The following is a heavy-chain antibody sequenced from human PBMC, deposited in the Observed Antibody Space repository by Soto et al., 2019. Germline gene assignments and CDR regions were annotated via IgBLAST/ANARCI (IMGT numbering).Heavy chain of an antibody. CDR2: ISAYNGNT. J-gene: IGHJ6*03. CDR3: ERSGYCSGCSCFYYYYYMDG. CDR1: GYTFTSYG. Sequence: ASVKVSCKASGYTFTSYGISWVRQAPGQGLEWMGWISAYNGNTNYAQKLQGRVTMTTDTSTSTAYMELRSLRSDDTAVYYCERSGYCSGCSCFYYYYYMDGWGKGTTVTVSS. D-gene: IGHD2-15*01. V-gene: IGHV1-18*01.